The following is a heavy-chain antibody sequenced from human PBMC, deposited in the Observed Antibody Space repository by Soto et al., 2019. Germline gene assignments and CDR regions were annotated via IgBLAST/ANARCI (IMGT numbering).Heavy chain of an antibody. CDR3: AASSFYYRIDV. CDR2: IYPGDSDT. J-gene: IGHJ6*02. D-gene: IGHD1-26*01. CDR1: GYPFTNYW. Sequence: GHSLKLSCMGSGYPFTNYWIGWVRQMPGKGLEWMGIIYPGDSDTKYKSSFQGQVTISAEKTITTTYLRWTRLKAKDIAIYNCAASSFYYRIDVWGQRTKVTGSS. V-gene: IGHV5-51*01.